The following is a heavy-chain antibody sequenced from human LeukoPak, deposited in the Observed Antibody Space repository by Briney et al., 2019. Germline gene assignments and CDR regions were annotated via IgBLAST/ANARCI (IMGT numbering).Heavy chain of an antibody. V-gene: IGHV4-59*01. D-gene: IGHD1-26*01. J-gene: IGHJ6*02. CDR2: FYYSGGT. Sequence: SETLSLTCSVSGDSISSNYWTWIRQPPGKGLEWIGHFYYSGGTNYNPSLKSRVTISADTSKNQFSLKLSSVTAADTAVYYCARTFSESYYYYGMDVWGQGTTVTVSS. CDR1: GDSISSNY. CDR3: ARTFSESYYYYGMDV.